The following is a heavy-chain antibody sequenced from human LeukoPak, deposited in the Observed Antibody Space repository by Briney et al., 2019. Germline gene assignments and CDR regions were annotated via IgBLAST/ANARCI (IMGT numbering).Heavy chain of an antibody. V-gene: IGHV4-39*07. D-gene: IGHD3-22*01. CDR1: GGSISSSSYY. J-gene: IGHJ3*02. Sequence: SETLSLTCTVSGGSISSSSYYWGWIRQPPGKGLEWIGSIYYSGSTYYNPSLKSRVTISVDTSKNQFSPKLSSVTAADTAVYYCARVWYYYDSSGYYGAFDIWGQGTMVTVSS. CDR3: ARVWYYYDSSGYYGAFDI. CDR2: IYYSGST.